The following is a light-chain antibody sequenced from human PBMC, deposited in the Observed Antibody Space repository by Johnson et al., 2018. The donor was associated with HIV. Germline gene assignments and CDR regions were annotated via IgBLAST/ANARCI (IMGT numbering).Light chain of an antibody. CDR2: ENN. CDR1: SSNIGSNF. V-gene: IGLV1-51*01. J-gene: IGLJ1*01. Sequence: QSVLTQPPSVSAAPGQKVTISCSGSSSNIGSNFVSWYQQLPGTAPKLLIYENNKRPSGIPDRFSGSKSGTSATLGITGLQTGDEADYYCGTWDSSLSAPGYVFGTGTKVTFL. CDR3: GTWDSSLSAPGYV.